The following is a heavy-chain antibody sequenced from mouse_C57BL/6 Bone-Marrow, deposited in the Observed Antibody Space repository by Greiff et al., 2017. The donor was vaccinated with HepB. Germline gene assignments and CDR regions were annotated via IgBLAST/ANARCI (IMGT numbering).Heavy chain of an antibody. CDR2: IYPRSGNT. V-gene: IGHV1-81*01. CDR1: GYTFTSYG. J-gene: IGHJ2*01. CDR3: ARYPRFLDY. Sequence: QVQLQQSGAELARPGASVKLSCKASGYTFTSYGISWVKQRTGQGLEWIGEIYPRSGNTYYNEKFKGKATLTADKSSSTAYMELRSLTSEDSAVYFCARYPRFLDYSGQGTPLTVSS.